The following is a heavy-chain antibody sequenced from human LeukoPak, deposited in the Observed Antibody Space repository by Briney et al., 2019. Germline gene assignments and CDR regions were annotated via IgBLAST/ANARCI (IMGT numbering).Heavy chain of an antibody. CDR2: INPNSGGT. J-gene: IGHJ4*02. CDR3: AARGLELSFDY. V-gene: IGHV1-2*02. Sequence: GASVKVSCKASGYTFTDYYIHWVRQAPGQGLEWIGWINPNSGGTNYAQKFQGRVTMTRDTSISTAYMELSRLRSDDTAVYYCAARGLELSFDYWGQGTLVTVSS. CDR1: GYTFTDYY. D-gene: IGHD1-26*01.